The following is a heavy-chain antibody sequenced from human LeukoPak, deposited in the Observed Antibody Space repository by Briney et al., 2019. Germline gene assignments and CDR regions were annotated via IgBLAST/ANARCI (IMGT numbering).Heavy chain of an antibody. D-gene: IGHD1-14*01. CDR3: ARGSNRVLYGMDV. CDR2: INHSGST. Sequence: PSETLSLTCAVYGGSFSGYYWSWIRQPPGKGLEWIGEINHSGSTNYNPSLKSRVTISVDTSKNQFSLKLSSVTAADTAVYYCARGSNRVLYGMDVWGQGTTVTVSS. J-gene: IGHJ6*02. V-gene: IGHV4-34*01. CDR1: GGSFSGYY.